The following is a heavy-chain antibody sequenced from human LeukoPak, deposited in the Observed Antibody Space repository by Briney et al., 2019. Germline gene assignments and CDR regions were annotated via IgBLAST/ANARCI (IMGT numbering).Heavy chain of an antibody. V-gene: IGHV3-23*01. J-gene: IGHJ4*02. CDR2: ISGSSGST. CDR1: VHTYRRYP. Sequence: GGPLRLPCAPSVHTYRRYPMPWVRHAPGKGLEGVSAISGSSGSTYYADSVKGRFTISRDNSKNTLYLQMNSLRAEDTAVYYCAKDRDPTDAGQFDYWGQGTLVTVSS. CDR3: AKDRDPTDAGQFDY. D-gene: IGHD2-21*01.